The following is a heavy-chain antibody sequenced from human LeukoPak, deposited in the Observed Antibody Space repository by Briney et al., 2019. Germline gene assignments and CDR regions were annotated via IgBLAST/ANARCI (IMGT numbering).Heavy chain of an antibody. Sequence: GGSLTLSCAASGFTFSTYEMTWVRQAPGKGLEWVSYISSSGNPIYYADSVKGRFTVSRDNAKNSLHLQMNSLTAEDTAVYYCARTFSVSYGLDVWGQGTTVTVSS. CDR2: ISSSGNPI. J-gene: IGHJ6*02. CDR3: ARTFSVSYGLDV. D-gene: IGHD2-8*01. V-gene: IGHV3-48*03. CDR1: GFTFSTYE.